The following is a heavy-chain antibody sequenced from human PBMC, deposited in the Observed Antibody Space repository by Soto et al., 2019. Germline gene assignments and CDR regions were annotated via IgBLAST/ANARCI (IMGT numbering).Heavy chain of an antibody. V-gene: IGHV1-69*01. CDR1: GGTFSRYA. D-gene: IGHD3-22*01. J-gene: IGHJ3*02. Sequence: QVQLVQSGAEVKKPGSSVKVSCKASGGTFSRYAISWVRQAPGQGLEWMGGIIPIFGTANYAQKFQGRVTMTADESTSTAYMELSSLRSEDTAVYYCASPKGSSGYSCPDAFDICGQGTMVTVSS. CDR3: ASPKGSSGYSCPDAFDI. CDR2: IIPIFGTA.